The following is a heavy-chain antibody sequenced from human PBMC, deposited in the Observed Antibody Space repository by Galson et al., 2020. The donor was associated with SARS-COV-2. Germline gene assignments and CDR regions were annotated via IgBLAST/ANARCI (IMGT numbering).Heavy chain of an antibody. CDR1: GYSMTSNYY. V-gene: IGHV4-38-2*02. J-gene: IGHJ4*02. CDR3: ARWSMGGSGDFDY. Sequence: SETLSLTCTVSGYSMTSNYYWGWIRQPPGKGLEWIGGIYHSGSTYYNPSLKSRITVSVDTSKNQFSLKLSSVTAADTAVYYCARWSMGGSGDFDYWGQGALVTVSS. D-gene: IGHD6-25*01. CDR2: IYHSGST.